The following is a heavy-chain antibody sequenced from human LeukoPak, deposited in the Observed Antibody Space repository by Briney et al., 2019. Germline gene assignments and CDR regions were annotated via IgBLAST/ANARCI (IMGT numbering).Heavy chain of an antibody. D-gene: IGHD3-9*01. V-gene: IGHV1-24*01. CDR1: GYTLTELS. CDR3: ARGVGVGYFDWLLVFSGAGTPRTSVPHFDY. CDR2: FDPEDGET. Sequence: GASVKVSCKVSGYTLTELSMHWVRQAPGKGLEWMGGFDPEDGETIYAQKFQGRVTMTEDTSTDTAYMELRSLRSDDTAVYYCARGVGVGYFDWLLVFSGAGTPRTSVPHFDYWGQGTLVTVSS. J-gene: IGHJ4*02.